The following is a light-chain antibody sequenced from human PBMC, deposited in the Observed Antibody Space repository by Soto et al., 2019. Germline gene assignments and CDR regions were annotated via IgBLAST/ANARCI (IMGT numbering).Light chain of an antibody. J-gene: IGLJ2*01. CDR3: SSYTSSSISGEV. V-gene: IGLV2-14*01. CDR1: SSDVGGYNY. Sequence: QSALTQPASVSGSPGQSITISCTGTSSDVGGYNYVSWYQQHPGKAPKLMIYEVSNRPSGVSNRFSGSKSGNTASLTISGLQAEDEADYYCSSYTSSSISGEVFGGGTKVTVL. CDR2: EVS.